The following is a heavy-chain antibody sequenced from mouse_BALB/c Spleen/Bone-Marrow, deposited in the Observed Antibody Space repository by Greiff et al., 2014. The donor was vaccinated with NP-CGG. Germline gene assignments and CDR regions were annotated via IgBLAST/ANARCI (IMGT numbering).Heavy chain of an antibody. Sequence: EVMLVESGGDLVKPGGSLKLSCAASGFTFSTYGMSWVRQTPDKRLEWVATISSGGGYTYYPDSVKGRFTISRDNAKNTLYLQMSSLKSEDTAMYYCTRQGNGDHYAMDYWGQGTSVTVSS. V-gene: IGHV5-6*01. CDR1: GFTFSTYG. D-gene: IGHD2-1*01. J-gene: IGHJ4*01. CDR2: ISSGGGYT. CDR3: TRQGNGDHYAMDY.